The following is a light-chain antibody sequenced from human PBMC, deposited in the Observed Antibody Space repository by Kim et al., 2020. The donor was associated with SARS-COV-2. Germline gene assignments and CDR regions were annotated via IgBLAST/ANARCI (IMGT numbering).Light chain of an antibody. CDR3: QSYDSTTLWV. V-gene: IGLV6-57*02. J-gene: IGLJ3*02. CDR2: GHN. CDR1: SGGIASNY. Sequence: PVTSSCSGSSGGIASNYVQWYPQRPRSPATAVIYGHNQSPFGVPGRLSGSIDSASNSASLTISGLTTEDEADYYCQSYDSTTLWVSGEGTQLTV.